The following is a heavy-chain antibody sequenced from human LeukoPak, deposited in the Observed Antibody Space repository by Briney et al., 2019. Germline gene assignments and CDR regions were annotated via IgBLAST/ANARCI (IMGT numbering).Heavy chain of an antibody. CDR1: GGSISSGSYY. CDR2: IYTSGST. J-gene: IGHJ4*02. V-gene: IGHV4-61*02. CDR3: ARDSRISSGWYGAFDY. Sequence: SETLSLTCTVSGGSISSGSYYWSWIRQPAGNGLEWIGRIYTSGSTNYNPSLKSRVTISVDTSKNQFSLKLSSVTAADTAVYYCARDSRISSGWYGAFDYWGQGTLVTVSS. D-gene: IGHD6-19*01.